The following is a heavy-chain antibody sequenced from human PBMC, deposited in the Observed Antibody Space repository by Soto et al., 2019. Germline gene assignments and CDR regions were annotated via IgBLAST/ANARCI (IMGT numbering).Heavy chain of an antibody. V-gene: IGHV4-4*07. D-gene: IGHD3-3*01. CDR3: ARGQRFSDWFDP. J-gene: IGHJ5*02. CDR1: GGAISTYY. Sequence: QVHLQESGPGLVKRSETLSLTCTFSGGAISTYYWTWIRQPAGKGLEWIGRIYSSGSTKYNPSLQSRVTKSLDTSNNQFSLRLTSVTAADTAVYYCARGQRFSDWFDPWGQGTLVTVSS. CDR2: IYSSGST.